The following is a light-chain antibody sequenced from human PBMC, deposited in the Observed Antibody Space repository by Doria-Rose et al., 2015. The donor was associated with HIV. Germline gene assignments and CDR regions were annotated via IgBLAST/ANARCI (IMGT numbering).Light chain of an antibody. Sequence: TQSPDSLGMSLGERATLNCQSNQSLLYTSKHYLAWYQQKPGQPPKLLIYWASTRQSGVPARFSGSGSGTDFTLTISSLEAEDVAVYYCQQYYDTPSFGPGTTVDIK. V-gene: IGKV4-1*01. CDR3: QQYYDTPS. CDR1: QSLLYTSKHY. CDR2: WAS. J-gene: IGKJ3*01.